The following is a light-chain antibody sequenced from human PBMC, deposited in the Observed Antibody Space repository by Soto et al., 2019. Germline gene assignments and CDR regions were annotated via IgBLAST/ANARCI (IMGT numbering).Light chain of an antibody. CDR3: QQYNNWPPWT. J-gene: IGKJ1*01. CDR2: GAS. V-gene: IGKV3-15*01. CDR1: QSVSSN. Sequence: EIVMTQSPATLSVSPGERATLSCRASQSVSSNLAWYQQKPGQAPRLLIYGASTRATGIPARFGGSGSGTEFTLTISSLQSVDFAVNYCQQYNNWPPWTFGQGTKVDI.